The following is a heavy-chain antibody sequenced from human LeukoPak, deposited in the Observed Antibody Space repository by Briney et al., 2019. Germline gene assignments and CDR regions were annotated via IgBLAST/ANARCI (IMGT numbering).Heavy chain of an antibody. D-gene: IGHD3-10*01. CDR3: ARGNNVLLWFGELFRDYFDY. Sequence: SETLSLTCAVYGESFSGYYWSWIRQPPGKGLEWIGEINHSGSTNYNPSLKSRVTISVDTSKNQFSLKLSSVTAADTAVYYCARGNNVLLWFGELFRDYFDYWGQGTLVTVSS. CDR2: INHSGST. V-gene: IGHV4-34*01. J-gene: IGHJ4*02. CDR1: GESFSGYY.